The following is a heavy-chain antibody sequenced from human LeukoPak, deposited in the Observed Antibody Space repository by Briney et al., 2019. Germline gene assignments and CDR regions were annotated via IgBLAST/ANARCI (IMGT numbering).Heavy chain of an antibody. J-gene: IGHJ4*02. CDR3: ARVRDCGGGSCFSYLDY. CDR2: ISWNSGTI. V-gene: IGHV3-9*01. CDR1: GFTFDDYA. Sequence: GRSLRLSCAASGFTFDDYAMHWVRQAPGKGLEWVSGISWNSGTIGYADSVKGRFTISRDNAKNTLYLQMNTLRAEDTAVYYCARVRDCGGGSCFSYLDYWGQGTLVTVSS. D-gene: IGHD2-15*01.